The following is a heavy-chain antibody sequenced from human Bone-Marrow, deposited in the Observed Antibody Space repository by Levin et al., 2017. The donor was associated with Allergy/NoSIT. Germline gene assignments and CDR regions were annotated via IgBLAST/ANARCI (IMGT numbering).Heavy chain of an antibody. CDR3: ARHTEMVRGSGYYYYYMDV. CDR2: IYPSDSST. J-gene: IGHJ6*03. D-gene: IGHD3-10*01. CDR1: QYTFSTFW. Sequence: GESLKISCKAPQYTFSTFWIGWVRQRPGKGLEWIGIIYPSDSSTIYSPSFQGQVTMSVDTSTTTVFLQWTSVQASDTAIYYCARHTEMVRGSGYYYYYMDVWGSGTPVTVSS. V-gene: IGHV5-51*01.